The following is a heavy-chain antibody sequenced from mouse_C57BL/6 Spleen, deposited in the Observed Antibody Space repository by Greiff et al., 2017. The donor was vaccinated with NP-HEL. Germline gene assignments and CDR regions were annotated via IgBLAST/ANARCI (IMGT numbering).Heavy chain of an antibody. CDR2: IDPETGGT. CDR3: TRRGDYHPMDY. J-gene: IGHJ4*01. CDR1: GYTFTDYE. V-gene: IGHV1-15*01. Sequence: QVQLQQSGAELVRPGASVTLSCKASGYTFTDYEMHWVKQTPVHGLEWIGAIDPETGGTAYNQKFKGKAILTADKSSSTAYMELRSLTSEDSAFYYCTRRGDYHPMDYWGQGTSVTVSS.